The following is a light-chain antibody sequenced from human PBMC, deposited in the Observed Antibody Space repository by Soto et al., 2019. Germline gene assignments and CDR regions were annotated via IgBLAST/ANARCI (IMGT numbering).Light chain of an antibody. V-gene: IGLV7-46*01. CDR2: DTT. CDR3: LLSYNGPYV. J-gene: IGLJ1*01. CDR1: TGAVTNGHY. Sequence: QAVVTQEPSLTVSPGGTVTLTCGSSTGAVTNGHYPYWFQQKPGQAPRTLIYDTTNRHSWTPARFSGSLLGGKAALTLWGAQPEDEAEYYCLLSYNGPYVFGTGTKVTIL.